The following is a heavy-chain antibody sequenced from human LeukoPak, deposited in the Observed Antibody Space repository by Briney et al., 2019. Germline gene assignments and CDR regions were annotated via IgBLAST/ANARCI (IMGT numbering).Heavy chain of an antibody. V-gene: IGHV1-46*03. J-gene: IGHJ4*02. D-gene: IGHD6-19*01. Sequence: ASVKVSCKASGYTFTSYYMHWVRQAPGQGLEWMGIINPSGGSTSYAQKFQGRVTMTRDTSTSTVYMELSSLRSEDTAVYYCASDLDGIAVAGTNGLGFFDYWGQGTLVTVSS. CDR2: INPSGGST. CDR1: GYTFTSYY. CDR3: ASDLDGIAVAGTNGLGFFDY.